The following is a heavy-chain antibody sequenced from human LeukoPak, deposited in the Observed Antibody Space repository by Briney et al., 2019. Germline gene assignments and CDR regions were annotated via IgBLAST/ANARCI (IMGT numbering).Heavy chain of an antibody. Sequence: GGSLRLSCAASGFSFISYGMHWVRQAPGKGLEWVGVISDDGRSKDYADSVKGRFTISRGNSKDTLYLQMNSLRAEDTAVYYCAKRPSDYGDYVSYFDYWGQGTLVTVSS. CDR1: GFSFISYG. D-gene: IGHD4-17*01. V-gene: IGHV3-30*18. CDR3: AKRPSDYGDYVSYFDY. J-gene: IGHJ4*02. CDR2: ISDDGRSK.